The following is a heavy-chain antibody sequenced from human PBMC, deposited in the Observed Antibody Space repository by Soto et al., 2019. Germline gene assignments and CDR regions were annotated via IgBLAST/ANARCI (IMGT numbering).Heavy chain of an antibody. CDR2: IYYSGAT. CDR1: GGSISSSTYY. CDR3: APVGIGTTTVDY. D-gene: IGHD5-12*01. Sequence: SETLSLTCLVSGGSISSSTYYWGWIRQPPGKGMEWIGSIYYSGATYYNPSLRSRITISMDRSKNHFSLKLTSVTAADTAIYYCAPVGIGTTTVDYWGQGTLVTVSS. J-gene: IGHJ4*02. V-gene: IGHV4-39*02.